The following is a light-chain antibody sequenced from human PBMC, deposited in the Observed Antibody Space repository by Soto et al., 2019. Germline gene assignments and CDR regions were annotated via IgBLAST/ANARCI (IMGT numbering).Light chain of an antibody. J-gene: IGKJ4*01. CDR2: DAS. Sequence: VLTPSRATHSLSPGERATLSCRASQSVSSYLAWYQQKPGQAPRLLIYDASNRATGIPARFSGSGSGTDFTLTISSLEPEDFAVYYCQQRSNWPLTFGGGAKVDSK. V-gene: IGKV3-11*01. CDR3: QQRSNWPLT. CDR1: QSVSSY.